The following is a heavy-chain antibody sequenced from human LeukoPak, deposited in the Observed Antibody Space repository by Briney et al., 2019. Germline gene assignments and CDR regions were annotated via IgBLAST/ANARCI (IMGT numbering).Heavy chain of an antibody. Sequence: SQTLSLTCAISGDSVSSNSAAWNWIRQSPSRGLEWLGRTYYRSKWYNDYAVSVKSRITINSDTSKNQFSLQLNSVTPEDTAVYYCAREGGYSGPYYYYYGMDVWGQGTTVTVSS. CDR3: AREGGYSGPYYYYYGMDV. CDR2: TYYRSKWYN. CDR1: GDSVSSNSAA. J-gene: IGHJ6*02. D-gene: IGHD5-12*01. V-gene: IGHV6-1*01.